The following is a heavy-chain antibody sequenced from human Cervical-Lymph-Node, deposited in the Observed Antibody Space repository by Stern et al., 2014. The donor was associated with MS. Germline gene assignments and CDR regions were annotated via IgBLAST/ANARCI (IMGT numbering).Heavy chain of an antibody. CDR3: AVRYCSGGRCYSVPDV. V-gene: IGHV1-46*02. CDR1: EYTHNNYL. CDR2: INPSGAT. D-gene: IGHD2-15*01. Sequence: QVQLVQSGSEVKKPGASVKVSCKASEYTHNNYLIHWVRQAPGQRPDWMGVINPSGATNYAQKVQDRGTMTTDASTSTFYMELSRLRSEDTAVYYCAVRYCSGGRCYSVPDVWGQGTTVIVSS. J-gene: IGHJ6*02.